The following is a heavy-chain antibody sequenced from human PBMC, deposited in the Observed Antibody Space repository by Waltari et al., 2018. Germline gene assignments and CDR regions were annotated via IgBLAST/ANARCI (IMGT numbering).Heavy chain of an antibody. Sequence: QVQLVASGGGVVQPGRSLRLSCAASGFTFMRYAMPWARQAPGKGLEWVAVISYDGSNKYYADSVKGRFTISRDNSKNTLYLQMNSLRAEDTAVYYCARDDGVGAIDYWGQGTLVTVSS. V-gene: IGHV3-30*01. CDR1: GFTFMRYA. J-gene: IGHJ4*02. CDR3: ARDDGVGAIDY. D-gene: IGHD1-26*01. CDR2: ISYDGSNK.